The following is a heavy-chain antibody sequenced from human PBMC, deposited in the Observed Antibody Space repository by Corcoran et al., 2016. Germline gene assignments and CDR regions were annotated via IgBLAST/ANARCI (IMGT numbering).Heavy chain of an antibody. V-gene: IGHV5-51*01. CDR3: EREAAGDAYMDY. CDR1: EYSFTNYW. D-gene: IGHD6-13*01. Sequence: EVQLVQSGPEVKQPGESLTISCKGSEYSFTNYWIGWVRQMPGNGLEWMGNIYPGDSDTRYSPSFQRQVTISADKSISTAYLQLSSLRASDTAMYYWEREAAGDAYMDYWGQGTLVTVSS. J-gene: IGHJ4*02. CDR2: IYPGDSDT.